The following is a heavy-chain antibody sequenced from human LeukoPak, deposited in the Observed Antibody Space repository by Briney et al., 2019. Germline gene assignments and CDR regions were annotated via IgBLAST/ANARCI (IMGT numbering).Heavy chain of an antibody. V-gene: IGHV3-30*04. CDR3: AKENYGNHFFDY. J-gene: IGHJ4*02. D-gene: IGHD4-17*01. CDR2: ISYDGSNT. CDR1: GFTFSSYA. Sequence: GGSLRLSCAASGFTFSSYAMSWVRQAPGKGLEWVSFISYDGSNTYYADSVKGRFTISRDNSKYTLYLQLNSLRAEDTAVYYCAKENYGNHFFDYWGQGTLVTVSS.